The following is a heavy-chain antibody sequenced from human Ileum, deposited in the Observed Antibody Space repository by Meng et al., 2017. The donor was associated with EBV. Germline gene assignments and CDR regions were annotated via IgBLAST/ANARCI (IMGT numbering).Heavy chain of an antibody. Sequence: QGPRAEAGLGLGKPSETLSLTCACSGGAISIDYWWSWVRQSPEKGLEWIGEMYPTGPTYYNPSLKGRVSISIDKSKNQLSLKLNSVTAADTAVYYCVRGGTYYLSYWGQGSLVTVSS. V-gene: IGHV4-4*02. CDR2: MYPTGPT. CDR3: VRGGTYYLSY. CDR1: GGAISIDYW. J-gene: IGHJ4*02. D-gene: IGHD1-26*01.